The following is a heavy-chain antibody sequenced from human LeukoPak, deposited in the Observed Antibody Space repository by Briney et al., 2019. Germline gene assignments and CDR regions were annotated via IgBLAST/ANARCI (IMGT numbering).Heavy chain of an antibody. V-gene: IGHV4-59*01. CDR1: GGSISSYY. D-gene: IGHD2-21*02. J-gene: IGHJ4*02. CDR3: ASIPLRRGDWYFNY. CDR2: IYYSGST. Sequence: SETLSLTCSVSGGSISSYYWSWIQQSPEKGVEWIGYIYYSGSTNYNPSLKSRVTISVDTSKKQVSLNLSSVTAADTAVYYCASIPLRRGDWYFNYWGQGTLVSVSS.